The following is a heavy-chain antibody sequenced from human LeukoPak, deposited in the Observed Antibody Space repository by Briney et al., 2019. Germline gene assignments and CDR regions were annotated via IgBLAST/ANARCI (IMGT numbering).Heavy chain of an antibody. V-gene: IGHV5-51*01. CDR3: ARRGLSSGWYVDI. D-gene: IGHD6-19*01. J-gene: IGHJ3*02. Sequence: GESLKISCKASGYSFTTYWIGWVRQMPGKGLEWMGIIYPGDSDTRYSPSFQGQVTISADKSISTAYLQWSSLKASDTAMYYCARRGLSSGWYVDIWGQGTMVTVSS. CDR2: IYPGDSDT. CDR1: GYSFTTYW.